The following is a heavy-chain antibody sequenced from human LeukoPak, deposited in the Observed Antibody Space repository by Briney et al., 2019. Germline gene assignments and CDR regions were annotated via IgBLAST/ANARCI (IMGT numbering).Heavy chain of an antibody. D-gene: IGHD4-11*01. CDR2: ISWNSGSI. J-gene: IGHJ4*02. CDR1: GFTFDDYA. CDR3: AKDFDDSNFDY. V-gene: IGHV3-9*01. Sequence: GRSLRLSCAASGFTFDDYAMHWVRQAPGKGLEWVSGISWNSGSIGYADSVKGRFTISRDNSKNTLYLQMDSLRAEDTSVYYCAKDFDDSNFDYWGQGTLVTVSS.